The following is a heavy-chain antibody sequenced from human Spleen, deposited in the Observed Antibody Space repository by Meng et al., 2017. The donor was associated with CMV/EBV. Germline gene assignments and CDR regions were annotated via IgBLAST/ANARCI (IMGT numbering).Heavy chain of an antibody. CDR3: ARGRVIPAAYYYYYYYGMDV. J-gene: IGHJ6*02. V-gene: IGHV4-39*07. CDR1: GVSISSSNYY. D-gene: IGHD2-2*01. Sequence: GSLRLSCTLSGVSISSSNYYWGWIRQPPGKGLEWIGTIIYSSGSTYFNPSLKSRAFISVDTSKNQVSLKLSSVTAADTAVYYCARGRVIPAAYYYYYYYGMDVWGQGTTVTVSS. CDR2: IIYSSGST.